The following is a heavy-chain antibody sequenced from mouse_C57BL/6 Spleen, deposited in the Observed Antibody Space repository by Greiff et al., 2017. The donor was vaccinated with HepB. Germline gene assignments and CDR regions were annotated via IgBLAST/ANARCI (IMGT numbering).Heavy chain of an antibody. V-gene: IGHV5-9*01. CDR1: GFTFSSYT. D-gene: IGHD1-1*01. J-gene: IGHJ3*01. Sequence: EVKLMESGGGLVKPGGSLKLSCAASGFTFSSYTMSWVRQTPEKRLEWVATISGGGGNTYYPDSVKGRFTISRDNAKNTLYLQMSSLRSEDTALYYCARFPGSSSAWFAYWGQGTLVTVSA. CDR2: ISGGGGNT. CDR3: ARFPGSSSAWFAY.